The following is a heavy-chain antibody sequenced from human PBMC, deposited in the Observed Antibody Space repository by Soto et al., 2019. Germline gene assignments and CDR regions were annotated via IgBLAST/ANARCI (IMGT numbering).Heavy chain of an antibody. J-gene: IGHJ4*02. CDR3: ARVIWPAIYDFWSGSRGYFDY. V-gene: IGHV3-33*01. CDR2: IWFDGSKK. D-gene: IGHD3-3*01. CDR1: GIKFSSYG. Sequence: PGGSLRLSCAASGIKFSSYGMHWVRQAPGKGLEWVAVIWFDGSKKYYVDSVKGRFTISRDNAKNSLYLQMNSLRAEDTAVYYCARVIWPAIYDFWSGSRGYFDYWGQGTLVTVSS.